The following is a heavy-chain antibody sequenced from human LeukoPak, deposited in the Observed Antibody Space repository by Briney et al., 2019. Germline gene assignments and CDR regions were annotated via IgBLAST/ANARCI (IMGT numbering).Heavy chain of an antibody. J-gene: IGHJ3*02. D-gene: IGHD5-18*01. V-gene: IGHV4-31*03. CDR3: ARDRDTAMAPGAFDI. Sequence: PSETLSLTCTVSGGSISSGGYYWSWIRQHPGTGLEWIVYIYYSGSTYYNPSLKSRVTISVDTSKNQFSLKLSSVTAADTAVYYCARDRDTAMAPGAFDIWGQGTMVTVSS. CDR2: IYYSGST. CDR1: GGSISSGGYY.